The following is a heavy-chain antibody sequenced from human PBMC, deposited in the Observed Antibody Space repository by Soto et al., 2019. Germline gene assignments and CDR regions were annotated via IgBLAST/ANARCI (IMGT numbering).Heavy chain of an antibody. CDR3: ARERGSGWTFDY. V-gene: IGHV3-30-3*01. J-gene: IGHJ4*02. D-gene: IGHD6-19*01. Sequence: PGGSLRLSCAASGFTFSSYAMHWVRQAPGKGLEWVAVISYDGSNKYYADSVKGRFTISRDNSKNTLYLQMHSLRAEDTAVYYCARERGSGWTFDYWGQGP. CDR2: ISYDGSNK. CDR1: GFTFSSYA.